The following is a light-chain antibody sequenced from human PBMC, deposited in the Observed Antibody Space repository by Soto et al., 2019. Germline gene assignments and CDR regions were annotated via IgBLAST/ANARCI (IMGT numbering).Light chain of an antibody. CDR3: QTWGTGIVI. V-gene: IGLV4-69*01. CDR2: LNRDGSH. J-gene: IGLJ2*01. Sequence: QPVLTQSPSASASLGASVKLTCTLSSGHSNYAIAWHQQQPEKGPRYLMKLNRDGSHSKGDGIPNRFSGSSSGAERYLTISSIQSEDEADYYYQTWGTGIVIFGGGTKVTVL. CDR1: SGHSNYA.